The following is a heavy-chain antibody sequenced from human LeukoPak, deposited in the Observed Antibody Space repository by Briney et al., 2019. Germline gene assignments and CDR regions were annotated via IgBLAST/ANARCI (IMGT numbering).Heavy chain of an antibody. CDR3: ARGKSNSGWTKDY. CDR1: RFICSSYW. Sequence: GGSLRLSCAAFRFICSSYWMNWVRQAPGKGLEWVANINQDGSEKYYVDSVKGRFTISRDNAKNSLYLQMNSLRAEDTAVYYCARGKSNSGWTKDYWGQGTLVTVSS. V-gene: IGHV3-7*03. CDR2: INQDGSEK. D-gene: IGHD5-12*01. J-gene: IGHJ4*02.